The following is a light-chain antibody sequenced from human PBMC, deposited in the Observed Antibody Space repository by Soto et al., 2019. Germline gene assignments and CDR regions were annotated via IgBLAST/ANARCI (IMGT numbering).Light chain of an antibody. CDR3: QQLTDWPPQWT. CDR1: QSISSY. J-gene: IGKJ1*01. Sequence: EVVLTPSPYTLSLPPGERATLSCRASQSISSYLAWYQQKPGQAPRLLIYDASSRATGIPARFSGSGSGTDFTLTISSLEPEDFAVYYCQQLTDWPPQWTFGQGTKVDIK. CDR2: DAS. V-gene: IGKV3-11*01.